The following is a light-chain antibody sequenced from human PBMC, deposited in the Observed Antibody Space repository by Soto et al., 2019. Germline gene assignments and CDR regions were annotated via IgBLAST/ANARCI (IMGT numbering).Light chain of an antibody. Sequence: DIQMTQSPSTLSASVGDRVTITCRASQSIGSWLAWYQQKPGKAPKLLIYKASSLESGVPARFSGSGSGTAFTLTISSLEPDDFATYYCQQYNSSPWTFGQGTKMDIK. CDR2: KAS. V-gene: IGKV1-5*03. CDR1: QSIGSW. CDR3: QQYNSSPWT. J-gene: IGKJ1*01.